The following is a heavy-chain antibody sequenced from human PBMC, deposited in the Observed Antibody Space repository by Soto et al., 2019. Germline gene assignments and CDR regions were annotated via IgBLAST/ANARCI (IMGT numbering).Heavy chain of an antibody. D-gene: IGHD3-3*01. CDR3: APRVLRTVFGLVTTTAIYFDF. CDR1: GFSLTTSGVG. Sequence: QITLNESGPTQVKPRQTLTLTCTFSGFSLTTSGVGVGWIRQSPGKAPEWLALIYWDDDKRYSPSLKSRLTIPKDTSKNQVVLTMADLDPADTATYYCAPRVLRTVFGLVTTTAIYFDFWGQGTPVAVSS. CDR2: IYWDDDK. J-gene: IGHJ4*02. V-gene: IGHV2-5*02.